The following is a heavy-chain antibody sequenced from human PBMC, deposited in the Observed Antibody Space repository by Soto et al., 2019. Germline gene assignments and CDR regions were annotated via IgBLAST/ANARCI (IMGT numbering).Heavy chain of an antibody. CDR1: GGSISSYY. CDR2: IYYSGST. J-gene: IGHJ4*02. CDR3: ARDKITGLFDY. Sequence: ETLSLTCTVSGGSISSYYWSWIRQPPGKGLEWIGYIYYSGSTNYNPSLKSRVTISVDTSKNQFSLKLTSVTAADTAVYYCARDKITGLFDYWGQGTLVTVSS. V-gene: IGHV4-59*12. D-gene: IGHD2-8*02.